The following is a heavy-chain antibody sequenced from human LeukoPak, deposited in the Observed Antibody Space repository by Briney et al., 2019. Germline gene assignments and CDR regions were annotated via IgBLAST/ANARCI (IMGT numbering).Heavy chain of an antibody. V-gene: IGHV3-7*01. Sequence: GGSLRLSCSASGFTFSSYWMSWVRQAPGKGLEWVANIKKDGSEKKYVDSVKGRFTISRDNAKNSLFLQMNRLRVEDTALYYCVREGGSDWYSGWFDPWGQGTQVTVSS. J-gene: IGHJ5*02. CDR2: IKKDGSEK. D-gene: IGHD6-19*01. CDR1: GFTFSSYW. CDR3: VREGGSDWYSGWFDP.